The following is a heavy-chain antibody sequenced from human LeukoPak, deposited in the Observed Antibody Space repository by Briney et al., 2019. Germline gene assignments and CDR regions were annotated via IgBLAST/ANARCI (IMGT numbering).Heavy chain of an antibody. CDR3: ARDPVPRPAYSSRWFPYYFDY. V-gene: IGHV1-69*01. CDR2: IIPIFGAS. D-gene: IGHD6-13*01. J-gene: IGHJ4*02. Sequence: ASVTVSCKASGGTFNSYAINWVRQARGQGLEWMGGIIPIFGASTYAQKFQGRVTITADESTSTTYMELTSLRSEDTAVYFCARDPVPRPAYSSRWFPYYFDYWGQGTLVTVSS. CDR1: GGTFNSYA.